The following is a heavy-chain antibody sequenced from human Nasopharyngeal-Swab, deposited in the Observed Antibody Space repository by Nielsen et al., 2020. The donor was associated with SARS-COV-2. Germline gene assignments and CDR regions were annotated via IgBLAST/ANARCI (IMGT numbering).Heavy chain of an antibody. CDR1: GFSFSSSA. J-gene: IGHJ4*02. CDR2: TSFDGNSK. CDR3: ARDAVVAARHLNYFDY. D-gene: IGHD6-6*01. Sequence: GESLKISCAASGFSFSSSAMHWVRQAPGKGLELVAVTSFDGNSKFYADSVKGRFTISRDSSKNTLYLQMNTLRPEDTAVYYCARDAVVAARHLNYFDYWGQGTLVSVSS. V-gene: IGHV3-30-3*01.